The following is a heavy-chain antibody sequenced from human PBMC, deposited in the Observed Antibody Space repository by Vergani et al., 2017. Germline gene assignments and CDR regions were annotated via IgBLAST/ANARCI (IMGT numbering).Heavy chain of an antibody. CDR2: ISSRSSYI. Sequence: EVQLVESGGGLVKPGGSLRLSCVASGFTFSSYTMNWVRQAPGKGLEWVSSISSRSSYIFYADSLKGRFTISRDNAWNSLYLQVNSLRAENTALYYCAREGSSWTYYDYGMDVWGQRP. CDR1: GFTFSSYT. J-gene: IGHJ6*02. CDR3: AREGSSWTYYDYGMDV. V-gene: IGHV3-21*01. D-gene: IGHD6-13*01.